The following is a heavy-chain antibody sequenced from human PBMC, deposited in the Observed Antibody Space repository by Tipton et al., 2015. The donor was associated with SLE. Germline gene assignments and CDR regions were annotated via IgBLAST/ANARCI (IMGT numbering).Heavy chain of an antibody. CDR2: IYYSGST. CDR3: ARGYYDFWSGSPFDF. Sequence: LRLSCTVSGGSISSYYWSWIRQPPGKGLEWIGYIYYSGSTNYNPSLKSRVTISVDTSKNQFSLKLSSVTAADTAVYYCARGYYDFWSGSPFDFWGQGTLVTVSS. V-gene: IGHV4-59*01. J-gene: IGHJ4*02. CDR1: GGSISSYY. D-gene: IGHD3-3*01.